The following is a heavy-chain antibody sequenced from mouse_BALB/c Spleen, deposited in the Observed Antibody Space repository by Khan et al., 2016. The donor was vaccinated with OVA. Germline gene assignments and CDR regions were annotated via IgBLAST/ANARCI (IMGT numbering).Heavy chain of an antibody. V-gene: IGHV1-31*01. CDR1: GYSFISYY. CDR2: IDPFNGGS. D-gene: IGHD1-1*01. J-gene: IGHJ3*01. CDR3: ARHGSTSWFAY. Sequence: EVQLQESGPELMKPGASVKISCKASGYSFISYYIHWVKQSHGKTLEWIGYIDPFNGGSTYNQKFKGKATLTVDKSSSTAYMHLSSLTSEDSAVYYCARHGSTSWFAYWGQGTLVTVSA.